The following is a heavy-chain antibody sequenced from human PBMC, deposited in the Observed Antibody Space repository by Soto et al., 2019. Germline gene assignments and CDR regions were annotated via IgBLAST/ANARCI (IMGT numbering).Heavy chain of an antibody. V-gene: IGHV4-4*07. D-gene: IGHD1-1*01. CDR2: IYTSGST. CDR1: GGSISSYY. Sequence: ASETLSLTCTVSGGSISSYYWSWIRQPAGKGLQWIGRIYTSGSTNYNPSLKSRVTMSVDTSKNQFSLKLRSVTAADTAVYYCVRDGTKTLRDWFDPWGQGSSVTVSS. J-gene: IGHJ5*02. CDR3: VRDGTKTLRDWFDP.